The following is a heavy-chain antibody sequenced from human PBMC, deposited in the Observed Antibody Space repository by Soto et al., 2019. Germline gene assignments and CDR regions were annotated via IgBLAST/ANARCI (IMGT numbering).Heavy chain of an antibody. J-gene: IGHJ3*02. V-gene: IGHV3-23*01. D-gene: IGHD3-22*01. CDR3: AKDFTLYDSSGPDAFDI. Sequence: EVQLLESGGGLVQPGGSLRLSCAASGFTFSSYAMSWVRQAPGKGLEWVSAISGSGGSTYYADSVKGRFTISRDNSKNTLYMQMNSLRAEDTAVYYCAKDFTLYDSSGPDAFDIWGQGTMVTVSS. CDR1: GFTFSSYA. CDR2: ISGSGGST.